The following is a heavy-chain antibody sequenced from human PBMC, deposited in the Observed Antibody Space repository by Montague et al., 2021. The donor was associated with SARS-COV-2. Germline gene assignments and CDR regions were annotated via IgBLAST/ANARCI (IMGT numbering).Heavy chain of an antibody. CDR2: IWYDGSNK. J-gene: IGHJ4*02. Sequence: SLRLSCAASGFTFSSYGMHWVRQAPGKGLEWVAAIWYDGSNKYYADSVKGRFTISRDNSKNTLYLQMNSLRAEDTAVYYCASQLVPRRHFDYWGQGTLVTVSS. V-gene: IGHV3-33*01. CDR3: ASQLVPRRHFDY. D-gene: IGHD6-6*01. CDR1: GFTFSSYG.